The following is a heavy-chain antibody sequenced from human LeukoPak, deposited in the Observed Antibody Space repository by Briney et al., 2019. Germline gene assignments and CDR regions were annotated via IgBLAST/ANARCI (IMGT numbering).Heavy chain of an antibody. Sequence: ASVKVSCKASGYTFTGYYMHRVRQAPGQGLEWMGWINPNSGGTNYAQKLQGRVTMTRDTSISTAYMELSRLRSDDTAVYYCAREITKPGSRRVVNWFDPWGQGTLVTVSS. CDR1: GYTFTGYY. CDR3: AREITKPGSRRVVNWFDP. V-gene: IGHV1-2*02. J-gene: IGHJ5*02. D-gene: IGHD3-3*01. CDR2: INPNSGGT.